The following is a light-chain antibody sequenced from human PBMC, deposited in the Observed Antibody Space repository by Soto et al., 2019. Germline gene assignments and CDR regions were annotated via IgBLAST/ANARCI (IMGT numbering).Light chain of an antibody. V-gene: IGKV3-11*01. Sequence: SPATLSLSKGESVTLSCGASQSVSRYLAWYQQKPGQSPRLLIYDASNRATGIPARFSGSGSGTDFTLTISSLQPEDFVVYYCQQRSNWPPTFGQGTRLDIK. CDR1: QSVSRY. CDR3: QQRSNWPPT. CDR2: DAS. J-gene: IGKJ5*01.